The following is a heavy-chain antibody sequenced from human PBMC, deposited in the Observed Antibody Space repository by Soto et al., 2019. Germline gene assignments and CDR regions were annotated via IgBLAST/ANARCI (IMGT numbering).Heavy chain of an antibody. D-gene: IGHD3-10*01. CDR2: MYYSGTV. Sequence: SETLSLTCSVSGGSFSTSYYYWAWIRQSPGKGLEWLGSMYYSGTVYHNPSLRSRVTMAVDTAKNQFSLKLSSVTAADTAMYYCAKDLVWFGELHHWGQGTLVTVSS. J-gene: IGHJ5*02. V-gene: IGHV4-39*02. CDR1: GGSFSTSYYY. CDR3: AKDLVWFGELHH.